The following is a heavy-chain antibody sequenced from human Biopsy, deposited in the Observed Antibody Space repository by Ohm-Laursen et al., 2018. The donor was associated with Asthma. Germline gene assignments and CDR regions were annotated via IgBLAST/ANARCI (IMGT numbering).Heavy chain of an antibody. CDR1: GFTFSSYA. CDR2: IRGNDGST. D-gene: IGHD1-1*01. J-gene: IGHJ3*02. Sequence: SLRLSCSASGFTFSSYAMNWVRQAPGKGLEWVSGIRGNDGSTYYADSVKGRFTISRDNSKNTLYLQMNSLRAEDTAVYYCAKESGSNYAFDIWGQGTMVTVSS. CDR3: AKESGSNYAFDI. V-gene: IGHV3-23*01.